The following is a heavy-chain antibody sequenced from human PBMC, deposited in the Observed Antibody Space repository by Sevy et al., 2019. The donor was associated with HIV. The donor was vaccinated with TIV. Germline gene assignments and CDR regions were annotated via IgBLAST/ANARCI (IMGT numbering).Heavy chain of an antibody. J-gene: IGHJ3*01. V-gene: IGHV3-23*01. Sequence: GGSLRLSCAASGFSFSGYVMNWVRQAPGKGLEWVSSISGRDSSTYYADSVRGRFIISRDNSENKLYLQMNGLRAEGMAVYYCAKVTLWELLAAHDAFDVWGQGTMVTVSS. CDR1: GFSFSGYV. CDR2: ISGRDSST. D-gene: IGHD1-26*01. CDR3: AKVTLWELLAAHDAFDV.